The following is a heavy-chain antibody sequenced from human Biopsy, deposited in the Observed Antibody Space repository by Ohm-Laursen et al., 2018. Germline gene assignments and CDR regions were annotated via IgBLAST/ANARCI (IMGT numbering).Heavy chain of an antibody. CDR2: FAPENGKT. CDR3: AADINVWNVNY. CDR1: GYTLTVLS. J-gene: IGHJ4*02. D-gene: IGHD1-1*01. V-gene: IGHV1-24*01. Sequence: ASVKVSCKVSGYTLTVLSMHWVRQAPGRGLEWMGGFAPENGKTIYAQKFQGRVTMTEDTSTDTAYMELSSLRSEDTAVYYCAADINVWNVNYWGQGTQVTVSS.